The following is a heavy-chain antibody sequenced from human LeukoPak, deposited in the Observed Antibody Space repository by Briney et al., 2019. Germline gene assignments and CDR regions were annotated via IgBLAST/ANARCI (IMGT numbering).Heavy chain of an antibody. J-gene: IGHJ4*02. CDR1: GGSISSSSYY. V-gene: IGHV4-39*07. Sequence: SETLSLTCTVSGGSISSSSYYWGWIRQPPGKGLEWIGSIYYSGSTYYNPSLKSRVTISVDTSKNQFSLKLSSVTAADTAVYYCARDSASDYGDYGVDYWGQGTLVTVSS. D-gene: IGHD4-17*01. CDR3: ARDSASDYGDYGVDY. CDR2: IYYSGST.